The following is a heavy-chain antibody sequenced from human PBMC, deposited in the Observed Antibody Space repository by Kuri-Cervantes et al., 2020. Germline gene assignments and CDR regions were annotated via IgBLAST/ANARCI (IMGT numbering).Heavy chain of an antibody. CDR2: LNWNGGNT. J-gene: IGHJ4*02. Sequence: GESLKISCAASGFTFSSYGMSWVRQAPGKGLEWVSGLNWNGGNTGYADSVKGRFTISRDNAKNSLYLQMNSLRAEDTALYYCAREGREYSSSGSFDYWGQGTLVTVSS. V-gene: IGHV3-20*04. CDR3: AREGREYSSSGSFDY. D-gene: IGHD6-6*01. CDR1: GFTFSSYG.